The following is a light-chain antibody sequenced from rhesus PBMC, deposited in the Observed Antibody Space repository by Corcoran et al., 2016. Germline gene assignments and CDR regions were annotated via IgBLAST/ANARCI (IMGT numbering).Light chain of an antibody. J-gene: IGKJ1*01. CDR2: KAS. Sequence: DIQMTQSPSSLSASVGDTVTITCRASQSVSSWLAWYQQNPRKAPKLLIYKASTLQSGVPSRFSGSGSGKDFNLTISSLQSEDFATYYCQQYSRSPWTFGQGTKVEMK. V-gene: IGKV1-22*01. CDR1: QSVSSW. CDR3: QQYSRSPWT.